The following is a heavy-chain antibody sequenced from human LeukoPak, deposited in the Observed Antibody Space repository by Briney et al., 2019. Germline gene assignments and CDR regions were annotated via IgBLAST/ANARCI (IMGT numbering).Heavy chain of an antibody. Sequence: SETLSLTCAVYGGSFSGYYWSWIRQPPGKGLEWMGEINHSGSTNYNPSLKSRVTISVDTSKNRFSLKLSSVTAADTAVYYCARGHDVVVPAAPNNFDYWGQGTLVTVSS. CDR2: INHSGST. V-gene: IGHV4-34*01. CDR1: GGSFSGYY. CDR3: ARGHDVVVPAAPNNFDY. J-gene: IGHJ4*02. D-gene: IGHD2-2*01.